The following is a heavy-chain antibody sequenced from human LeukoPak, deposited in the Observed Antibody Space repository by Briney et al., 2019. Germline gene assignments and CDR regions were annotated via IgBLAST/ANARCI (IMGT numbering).Heavy chain of an antibody. CDR2: ISANAGST. Sequence: GGSLRLSCAASGFTFSCYAMSWVRQAPGKGLEWVSVISANAGSTYYADSVKGRFTISRDNSKNTLYLQMSSLRAEDTAVYYCAKEGEYSTGYYYFDCWGQGTLVTVSS. CDR1: GFTFSCYA. D-gene: IGHD2-8*02. V-gene: IGHV3-23*01. J-gene: IGHJ4*02. CDR3: AKEGEYSTGYYYFDC.